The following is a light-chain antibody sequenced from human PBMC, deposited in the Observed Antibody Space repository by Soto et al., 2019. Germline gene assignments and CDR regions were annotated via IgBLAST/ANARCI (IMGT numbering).Light chain of an antibody. J-gene: IGLJ1*01. V-gene: IGLV2-23*01. CDR1: SSDVRSSNL. Sequence: QSALTQPASVSGSPGQSITISCTGTSSDVRSSNLVSWYQQHPGKAPKVMIYEGSKRPSGVSNRFSGSKSGNTASLTISGLQAEDEADYYCCSFATSSTYAFGTGTKLTVL. CDR3: CSFATSSTYA. CDR2: EGS.